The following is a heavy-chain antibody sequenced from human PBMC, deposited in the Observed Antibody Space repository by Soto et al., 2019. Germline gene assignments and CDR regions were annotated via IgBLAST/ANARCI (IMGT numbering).Heavy chain of an antibody. CDR3: AGTTSHQWYYMDV. Sequence: SQTLSLTCAISGDSVSSNSAAWNWIRLSPSRGLEWLAKTYYRSRWYNDYAVSVRSRITVNPDTSKNQFSLQLTSVTPEDTAVYYCAGTTSHQWYYMDVWGKGTTVTVSS. D-gene: IGHD1-7*01. CDR2: TYYRSRWYN. V-gene: IGHV6-1*01. J-gene: IGHJ6*03. CDR1: GDSVSSNSAA.